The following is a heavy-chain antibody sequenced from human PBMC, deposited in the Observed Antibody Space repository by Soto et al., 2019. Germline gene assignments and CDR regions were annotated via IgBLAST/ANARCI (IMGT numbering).Heavy chain of an antibody. J-gene: IGHJ6*02. V-gene: IGHV4-59*01. Sequence: SETLSLTCTVSGGSISSYYWNWIRQPPGKGLEWIGYIYYSGSTNYNPSLQSRVTISVDTSKNDFSLNLSSVTAADTAVYFCAREWGLLPYYVMNVWGHGTAVTVSS. D-gene: IGHD7-27*01. CDR2: IYYSGST. CDR3: AREWGLLPYYVMNV. CDR1: GGSISSYY.